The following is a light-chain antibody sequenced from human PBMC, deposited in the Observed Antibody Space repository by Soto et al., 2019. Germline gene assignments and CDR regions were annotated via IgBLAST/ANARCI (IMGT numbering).Light chain of an antibody. J-gene: IGLJ2*01. CDR2: KDS. CDR3: QSADSSNSYGV. Sequence: SYELTQPPSLSVSLGQTATITCSGDALPTLYAYWYQQKPGQAPVLVIFKDSERPSGIPERFSGSSSGTPATLTITGVQAEDEADYSCQSADSSNSYGVFGGGTKVTVL. CDR1: ALPTLY. V-gene: IGLV3-25*03.